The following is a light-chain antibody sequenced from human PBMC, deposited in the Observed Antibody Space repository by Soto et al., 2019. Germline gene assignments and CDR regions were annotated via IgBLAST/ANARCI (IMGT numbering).Light chain of an antibody. CDR1: NSNIGSNY. Sequence: QAVVTQPPSASGTPGQTVTISCSGRNSNIGSNYVYWYQQLPGTAPRLLMYRSDQRPSGVPDRFSGSKSGTSASLAISGLRSEDEADYYCSAWDDNLSGLVFGGGTKLTVL. J-gene: IGLJ2*01. CDR2: RSD. V-gene: IGLV1-47*01. CDR3: SAWDDNLSGLV.